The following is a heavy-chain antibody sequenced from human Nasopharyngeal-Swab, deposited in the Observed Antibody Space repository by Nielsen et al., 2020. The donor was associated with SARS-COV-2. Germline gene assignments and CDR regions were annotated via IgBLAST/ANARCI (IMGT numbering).Heavy chain of an antibody. V-gene: IGHV4-59*01. CDR3: ARGVVGNYDYVWGSYRYDNWFDP. D-gene: IGHD3-16*02. J-gene: IGHJ5*02. Sequence: WIRQPPGKGLEWIGCIYYSGSTNYNPSLKSRVTISVDTSKNQFSLKLSSVTAADTAVYYCARGVVGNYDYVWGSYRYDNWFDPWGQGTLVTVSS. CDR2: IYYSGST.